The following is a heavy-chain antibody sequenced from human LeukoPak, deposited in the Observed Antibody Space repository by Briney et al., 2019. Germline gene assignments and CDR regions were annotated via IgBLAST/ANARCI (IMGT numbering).Heavy chain of an antibody. J-gene: IGHJ6*02. CDR2: IYYSGST. V-gene: IGHV4-59*01. D-gene: IGHD2-8*01. CDR1: GGSISSYY. Sequence: PSETLSLTCTVSGGSISSYYWSWIRQPPGKGLEWIGYIYYSGSTNYNPSLKSRDTISVDTSKNQFSLKLSSVTAADTAVYYCARDRLSGMDVWGQGTTVTVSS. CDR3: ARDRLSGMDV.